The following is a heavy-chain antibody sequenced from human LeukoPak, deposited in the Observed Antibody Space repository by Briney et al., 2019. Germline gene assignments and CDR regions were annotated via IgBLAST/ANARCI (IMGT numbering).Heavy chain of an antibody. CDR2: ISGRGGNT. Sequence: GGSLRLSCAASGFTFSSYAMNWVRQAPGKGLEWVSGISGRGGNTYYADSVKGQFTISRDNSKNTLYLQMNSLRAEDTAVYYCAKHMSLWFGESVFDYWGQGTLVTVSS. J-gene: IGHJ4*02. V-gene: IGHV3-23*01. CDR1: GFTFSSYA. CDR3: AKHMSLWFGESVFDY. D-gene: IGHD3-10*01.